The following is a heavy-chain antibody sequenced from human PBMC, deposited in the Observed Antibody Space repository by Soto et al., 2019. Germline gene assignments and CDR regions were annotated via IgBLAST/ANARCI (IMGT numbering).Heavy chain of an antibody. CDR3: TSNAAAKVGTLSY. J-gene: IGHJ4*02. CDR1: GFTFNNAR. V-gene: IGHV3-15*02. Sequence: EVQLVESGGALVEPGGSLRLSCAASGFTFNNARMSWVRQAPGKGLDWVGRIDGGKTDFAAPVEGRFTFSRDDSKNTLFLQMNSLKTEDTGVYYCTSNAAAKVGTLSYRGQGTLVTVSS. CDR2: IDGGKT. D-gene: IGHD1-26*01.